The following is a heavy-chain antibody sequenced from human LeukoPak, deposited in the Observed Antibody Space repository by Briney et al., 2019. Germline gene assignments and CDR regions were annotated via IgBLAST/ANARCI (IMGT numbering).Heavy chain of an antibody. CDR1: GFTFGDYA. J-gene: IGHJ3*02. CDR2: ISSSSSYI. V-gene: IGHV3-21*01. Sequence: GGSLRLSCTASGFTFGDYAMSWFRQAPGKGLEWVSSISSSSSYIYYADSVKGRFAISRDNAKNSLYLQMNSLRAEDTAVYYCAREYSSSWYDDAFDIWGQGTMVTVSS. CDR3: AREYSSSWYDDAFDI. D-gene: IGHD6-13*01.